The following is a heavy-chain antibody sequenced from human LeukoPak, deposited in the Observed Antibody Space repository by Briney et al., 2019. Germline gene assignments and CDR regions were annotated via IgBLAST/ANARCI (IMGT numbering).Heavy chain of an antibody. J-gene: IGHJ4*02. CDR3: ASDITGTTSLDY. Sequence: ASVKVSCKASGYTFTSYDINWVRQANGQGLEWMGWMNPNSGNTGYAQKFQGRVTMTRNTSISTAYMELSSLRSEDTAVYYCASDITGTTSLDYWGQGTLVTVSS. V-gene: IGHV1-8*01. CDR2: MNPNSGNT. D-gene: IGHD1-20*01. CDR1: GYTFTSYD.